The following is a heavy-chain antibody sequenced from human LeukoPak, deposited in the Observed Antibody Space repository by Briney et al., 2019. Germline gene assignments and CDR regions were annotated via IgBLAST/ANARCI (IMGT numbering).Heavy chain of an antibody. CDR1: GFTLSSYG. CDR3: AKDPAAAGTVYFDY. CDR2: ISYDGSNK. D-gene: IGHD6-13*01. V-gene: IGHV3-30*18. J-gene: IGHJ4*02. Sequence: GGSLRLSCAASGFTLSSYGMHWVRQAPGKGLEWVAVISYDGSNKYYADSVKGRFTISRDNSKNTLYLQMNSLRAEDTAVYYCAKDPAAAGTVYFDYWGQGTLVTVSS.